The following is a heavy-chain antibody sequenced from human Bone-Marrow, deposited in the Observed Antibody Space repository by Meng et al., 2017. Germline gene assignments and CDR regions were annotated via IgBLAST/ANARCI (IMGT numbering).Heavy chain of an antibody. Sequence: ASVKVSCKASGYTFTGYYMHWVRQAPGQGLEWMGWINPNSGGTNYAQKFQGRVTMTRDTSISKAYMELRRLRSDDTAVYYCARGRFDTYYYDSSGYWGAFDIWGQGTMVTVSS. CDR3: ARGRFDTYYYDSSGYWGAFDI. CDR2: INPNSGGT. J-gene: IGHJ3*02. V-gene: IGHV1-2*02. CDR1: GYTFTGYY. D-gene: IGHD3-22*01.